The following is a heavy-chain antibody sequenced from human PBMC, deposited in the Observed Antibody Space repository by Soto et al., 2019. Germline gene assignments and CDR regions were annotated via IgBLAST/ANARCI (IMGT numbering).Heavy chain of an antibody. J-gene: IGHJ4*02. D-gene: IGHD4-4*01. CDR1: GFTFSSYS. CDR2: ISSSSSYI. V-gene: IGHV3-21*01. Sequence: GGSLRLSCAASGFTFSSYSMNWVRQAPGKGLEWVSSISSSSSYIYYADSVKGRFTISRDNAKNSLYLQMNSLRAEDTAVYYCARAVTVTTYYFDYWGQGTLVTVSS. CDR3: ARAVTVTTYYFDY.